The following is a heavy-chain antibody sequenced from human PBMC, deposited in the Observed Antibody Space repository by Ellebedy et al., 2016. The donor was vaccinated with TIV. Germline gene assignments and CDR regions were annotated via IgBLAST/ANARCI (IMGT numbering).Heavy chain of an antibody. V-gene: IGHV3-21*01. CDR1: GFRFSDSA. Sequence: GESLKISCVASGFRFSDSAMSWVRQFPGKGLEWIASIDPSGSSIYQPESLRGRFTISRDNTKSLLYLQMSSLRVEDTAVYYCARGIAVAGGLEYWGQGALVTVSS. CDR2: IDPSGSSI. CDR3: ARGIAVAGGLEY. J-gene: IGHJ4*02. D-gene: IGHD6-19*01.